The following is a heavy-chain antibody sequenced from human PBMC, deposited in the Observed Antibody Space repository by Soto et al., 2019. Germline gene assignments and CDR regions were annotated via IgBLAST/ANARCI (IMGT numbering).Heavy chain of an antibody. J-gene: IGHJ6*03. CDR3: ARGGISHWAYFYYMDV. Sequence: SETLSLTCTVSGGSLSDYFWSWIRQPPGMALEWIGEINHLGSINYNPSLKSRVTMSVDTSKDQFSLTLNSVTAADTATYYCARGGISHWAYFYYMDVWDRGTTVTVSS. CDR2: INHLGSI. V-gene: IGHV4-34*01. CDR1: GGSLSDYF. D-gene: IGHD2-21*01.